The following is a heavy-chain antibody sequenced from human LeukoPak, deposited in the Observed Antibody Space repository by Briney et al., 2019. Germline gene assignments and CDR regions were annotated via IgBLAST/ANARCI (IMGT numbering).Heavy chain of an antibody. V-gene: IGHV4-59*01. CDR3: ARAPDYYDSSRWDY. CDR2: IYYSGST. Sequence: SETLSLTCTVSGGSISSYYWSWIRQPPGKGLEWIGYIYYSGSTNYNPSLKSRVPISVDTSKNQFSLKLSSVTAADTAVYYCARAPDYYDSSRWDYWGQGTLVTVSS. J-gene: IGHJ4*02. CDR1: GGSISSYY. D-gene: IGHD3-22*01.